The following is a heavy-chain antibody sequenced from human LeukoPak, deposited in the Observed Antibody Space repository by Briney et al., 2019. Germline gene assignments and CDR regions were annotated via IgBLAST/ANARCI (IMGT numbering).Heavy chain of an antibody. CDR1: GGTFSSYA. V-gene: IGHV1-8*02. CDR3: ARALDFWSGYYPNDY. J-gene: IGHJ4*02. CDR2: MNPNSGNT. Sequence: ASVKVSCKASGGTFSSYAINWVRQATGQGLEWMGWMNPNSGNTGYAQKFQGRVTMTRNTSISTAYMELSSLRSEDTAVYYCARALDFWSGYYPNDYWGQGTLVTVSS. D-gene: IGHD3-3*01.